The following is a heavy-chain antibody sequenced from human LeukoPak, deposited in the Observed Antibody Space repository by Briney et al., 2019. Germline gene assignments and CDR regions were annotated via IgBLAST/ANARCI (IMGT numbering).Heavy chain of an antibody. V-gene: IGHV4-34*01. CDR2: INHSGST. CDR1: GGSFSGYY. Sequence: PSETLSLTCAVYGGSFSGYYWSWIRQPPGKGLEWIGEINHSGSTNYNPSLKSRVTISVDTSKNQFSLKLSSVTAADTAVYYCARDRHVLLWFGEAPRNDYYGMDVWGQGTTVTVSS. D-gene: IGHD3-10*01. CDR3: ARDRHVLLWFGEAPRNDYYGMDV. J-gene: IGHJ6*02.